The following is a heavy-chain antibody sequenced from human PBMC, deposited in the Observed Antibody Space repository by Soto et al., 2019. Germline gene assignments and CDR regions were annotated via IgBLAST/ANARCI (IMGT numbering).Heavy chain of an antibody. V-gene: IGHV1-18*01. CDR3: ARVNSAFDI. CDR2: INAGNGNT. CDR1: GYTFTSYG. J-gene: IGHJ3*02. Sequence: ASVKVSCKASGYTFTSYGISWVRQAPGQRLEWMGWINAGNGNTKFSQKLQGRVTMTTDTSTSTAYMELRSLRSDDTAVYYCARVNSAFDIWGQGTMVTVSS.